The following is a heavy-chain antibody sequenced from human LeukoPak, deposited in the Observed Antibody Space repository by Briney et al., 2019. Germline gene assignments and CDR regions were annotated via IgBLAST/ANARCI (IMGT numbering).Heavy chain of an antibody. J-gene: IGHJ4*02. Sequence: GASVKVSCKASGGTFISYAISWVRQAPGQGLEWMGGIIPIFGTANYAQKFQGRVTITADESTSTAYMELSSLRSEDTAVYYCARVLVELCGGDCYYFDYWGQGTLVTVSS. CDR1: GGTFISYA. V-gene: IGHV1-69*13. CDR2: IIPIFGTA. CDR3: ARVLVELCGGDCYYFDY. D-gene: IGHD2-21*02.